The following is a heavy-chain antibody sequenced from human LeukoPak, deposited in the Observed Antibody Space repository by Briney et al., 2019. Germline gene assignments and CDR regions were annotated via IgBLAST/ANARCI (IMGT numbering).Heavy chain of an antibody. J-gene: IGHJ6*03. CDR1: GDSVSGDSLTTYY. CDR2: IYHSGST. V-gene: IGHV4-61*01. D-gene: IGHD1-14*01. Sequence: PSETLSLTCTVSGDSVSGDSLTTYYWSWLRQPPGKGLEWIGYIYHSGSTNYNPSLTSRVTISIDTSKNQFSLTLNSVTAADTATYYCARLYRTYYYMDVWGKGTTVTVSS. CDR3: ARLYRTYYYMDV.